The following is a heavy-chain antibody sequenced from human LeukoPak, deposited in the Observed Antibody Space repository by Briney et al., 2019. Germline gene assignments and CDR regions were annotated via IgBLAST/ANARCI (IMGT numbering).Heavy chain of an antibody. J-gene: IGHJ4*02. D-gene: IGHD3-22*01. V-gene: IGHV4-59*12. CDR2: IYYSGST. Sequence: SETLSLTCTVSGGSISSYYWSWIRQPPGKGLEWIGYIYYSGSTNYNPSLKSRVTISVDTSKNQFSLRLSSVTAADTAVYYCARDPANYYDSNGYDYWGQGTLVTVSS. CDR1: GGSISSYY. CDR3: ARDPANYYDSNGYDY.